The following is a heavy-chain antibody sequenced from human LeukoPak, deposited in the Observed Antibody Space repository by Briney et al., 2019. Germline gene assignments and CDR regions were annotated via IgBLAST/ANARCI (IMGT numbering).Heavy chain of an antibody. V-gene: IGHV3-23*01. Sequence: GGSLRLSCVASGFTFSSYYMSWVHQAPGKGLEWVSAISGSGDSIYYTDSVKGRFTISRDNSKNTLYLQMNSLRAEDTAVYYCAKHLSSSWYGWFDPWGQGTLVTVSS. CDR2: ISGSGDSI. J-gene: IGHJ5*02. CDR1: GFTFSSYY. CDR3: AKHLSSSWYGWFDP. D-gene: IGHD6-13*01.